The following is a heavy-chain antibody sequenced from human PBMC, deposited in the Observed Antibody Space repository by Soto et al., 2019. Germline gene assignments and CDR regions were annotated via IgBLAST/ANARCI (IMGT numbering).Heavy chain of an antibody. D-gene: IGHD2-2*01. J-gene: IGHJ5*02. V-gene: IGHV1-18*01. CDR1: GYTCSNYG. CDR3: ARVVPGAEAWFGP. Sequence: QVQLVQSGGEGKRPGASVKVSCKTAGYTCSNYGITWVRQAPGQPLAWLGWISLYSDGTNYAQKFQGRVSMTTDTSTTTAYMELRSLRSDDTAVYYCARVVPGAEAWFGPWGQGTLVTVSS. CDR2: ISLYSDGT.